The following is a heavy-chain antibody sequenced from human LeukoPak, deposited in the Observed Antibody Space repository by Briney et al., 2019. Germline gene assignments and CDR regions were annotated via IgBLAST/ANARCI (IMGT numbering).Heavy chain of an antibody. V-gene: IGHV1-18*01. CDR2: ISPYNGDT. CDR3: ARQQCRGGSCYWGYYFDY. D-gene: IGHD2-15*01. J-gene: IGHJ4*02. CDR1: GYTFTSYA. Sequence: ASVKVSCKASGYTFTSYAISWVRQAPGEGLEWMGWISPYNGDTDYAQKLQGRVTMTTDTSTNTAYMELRSLRSDDTAVFYCARQQCRGGSCYWGYYFDYWGQGTLVTVSS.